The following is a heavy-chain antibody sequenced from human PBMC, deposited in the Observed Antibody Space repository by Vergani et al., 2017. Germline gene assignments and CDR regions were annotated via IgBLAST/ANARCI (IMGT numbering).Heavy chain of an antibody. V-gene: IGHV1-46*01. D-gene: IGHD3-22*01. CDR2: INPSGGST. CDR1: GYTFTSYY. J-gene: IGHJ6*02. Sequence: QVQLVQSGAEVKKPGASVKVSCKASGYTFTSYYMHWVRQAPGQGLEWMGIINPSGGSTSYAQKFQGRVTMNRDTSTSTVYMELSSLRSEDTAVYYCAGGDYYDSSGDTAGYYYGMDVWGQGTMVTVSS. CDR3: AGGDYYDSSGDTAGYYYGMDV.